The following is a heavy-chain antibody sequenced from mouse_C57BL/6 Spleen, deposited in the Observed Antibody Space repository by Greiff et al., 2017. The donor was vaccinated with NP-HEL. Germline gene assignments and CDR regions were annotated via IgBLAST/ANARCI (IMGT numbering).Heavy chain of an antibody. D-gene: IGHD1-1*01. CDR2: IYPGSGNT. J-gene: IGHJ2*01. CDR1: GYTFTDYY. CDR3: ARGYYGSNFDY. V-gene: IGHV1-76*01. Sequence: VQLQQSGAELVRPGASVKLSCKASGYTFTDYYINWVKQRPGQGLEWIARIYPGSGNTYYNEKFKGKATLTAVKSSSTAYMQLSSLTSEDSAVYFGARGYYGSNFDYWGQGTTLTVSS.